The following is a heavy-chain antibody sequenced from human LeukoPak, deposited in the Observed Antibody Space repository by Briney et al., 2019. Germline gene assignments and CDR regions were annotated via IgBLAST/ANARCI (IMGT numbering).Heavy chain of an antibody. Sequence: PGGSLRLSCAASGFTFSDYYMSWIRQAPGEGPEWVSYISSSSSYTNYADSVKGRFTISRDNAKNSLYLQMNSLRAEDTAVYYCARTSQYCSSTSCYDYYYGMDVWGKGTTVTVSS. CDR2: ISSSSSYT. J-gene: IGHJ6*04. V-gene: IGHV3-11*06. CDR3: ARTSQYCSSTSCYDYYYGMDV. CDR1: GFTFSDYY. D-gene: IGHD2-2*01.